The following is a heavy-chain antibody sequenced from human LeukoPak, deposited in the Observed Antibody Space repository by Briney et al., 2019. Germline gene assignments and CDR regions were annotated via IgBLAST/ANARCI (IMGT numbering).Heavy chain of an antibody. J-gene: IGHJ4*02. CDR3: ARGGSSPIY. V-gene: IGHV4-34*01. CDR2: INHSGST. Sequence: PSETLSLTCAVYGWSFSSYYWSWIRQPPGKGLEWIGEINHSGSTNYNPSLTSRVTISVDTSKNHLTLKLTSVTAAATPVYYCARGGSSPIYWGQGTLVTVSS. D-gene: IGHD6-6*01. CDR1: GWSFSSYY.